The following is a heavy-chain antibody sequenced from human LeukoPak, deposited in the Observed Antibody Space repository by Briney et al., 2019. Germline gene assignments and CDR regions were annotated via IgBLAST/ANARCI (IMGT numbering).Heavy chain of an antibody. CDR3: AAVIDY. V-gene: IGHV3-48*03. Sequence: SSGNTKHYADSVKGRFSISRDNANNSVYLQMNNLRAEDTAVYYCAAVIDYWGQGTLVTVSS. J-gene: IGHJ4*02. CDR2: SSGNTK.